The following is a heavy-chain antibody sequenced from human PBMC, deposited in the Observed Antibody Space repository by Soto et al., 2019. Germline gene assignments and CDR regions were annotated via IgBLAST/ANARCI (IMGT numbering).Heavy chain of an antibody. V-gene: IGHV4-34*01. CDR3: ARGSIPKYIAAAGTFDY. D-gene: IGHD6-13*01. Sequence: SETLSLTCAVYGGSFSGYYWSWIRQPPGKGLEWIGEINHSGSTNYNPSLKSRVTISVDTSKNQFSLKLSSVTAADTAVYYCARGSIPKYIAAAGTFDYWGQGTLVTVSS. CDR1: GGSFSGYY. CDR2: INHSGST. J-gene: IGHJ4*02.